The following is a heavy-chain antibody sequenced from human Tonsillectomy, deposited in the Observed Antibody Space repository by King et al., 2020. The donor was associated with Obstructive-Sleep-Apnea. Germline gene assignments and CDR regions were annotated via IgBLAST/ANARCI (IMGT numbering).Heavy chain of an antibody. Sequence: VQLVESGGGVVQPGRSLRLSCAASGFTFRNYAMHWVRQAPGKGLEGVAVISYDGGNKFYADPVKGRFTISRDNSKNTLWLQMDSLRAEDTAVYYCARDRISGGYSVRGMDVWGQGTTVTVSS. CDR1: GFTFRNYA. CDR3: ARDRISGGYSVRGMDV. V-gene: IGHV3-30*04. D-gene: IGHD1-26*01. CDR2: ISYDGGNK. J-gene: IGHJ6*02.